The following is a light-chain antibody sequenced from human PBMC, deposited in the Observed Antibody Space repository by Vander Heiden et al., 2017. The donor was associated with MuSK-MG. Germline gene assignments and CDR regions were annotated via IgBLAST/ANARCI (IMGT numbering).Light chain of an antibody. CDR2: DAS. CDR1: QSVSSY. Sequence: EIVLTQSPTTLSLSPGERATLSFMASQSVSSYLAWYQQKPVQAPRLLIYDASNSVTRIPARFSACASLTHLTLTMISLVPEDFALYYCLWCCTWGLTFGQWTRLEIQ. CDR3: LWCCTWGLT. V-gene: IGKV3-11*01. J-gene: IGKJ5*01.